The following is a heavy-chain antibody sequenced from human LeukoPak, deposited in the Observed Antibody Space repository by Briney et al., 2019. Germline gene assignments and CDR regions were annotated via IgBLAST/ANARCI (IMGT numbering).Heavy chain of an antibody. CDR2: ISNSSSTI. CDR3: ARERGRIAVAGRSFDY. J-gene: IGHJ4*02. V-gene: IGHV3-48*04. Sequence: GGSLRLSCAASGFTFSSYSMNWVRQAPGKGLEWVSYISNSSSTIYYADSVKGRFTISRDNAKNSLYQQMNSLRAEDTAVYYCARERGRIAVAGRSFDYWGQGTLVTVSS. CDR1: GFTFSSYS. D-gene: IGHD6-19*01.